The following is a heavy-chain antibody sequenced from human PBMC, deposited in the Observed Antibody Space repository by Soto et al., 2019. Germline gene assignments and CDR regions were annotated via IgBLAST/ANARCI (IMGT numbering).Heavy chain of an antibody. V-gene: IGHV1-2*04. CDR2: INPNSGGA. J-gene: IGHJ6*02. D-gene: IGHD3-3*01. CDR1: GYTFTAYY. Sequence: ASVKVCCKASGYTFTAYYIHWVRQVPGRGLEWVGWINPNSGGAYYAQKFQAWSTMTRDTSISTAYLELSGLTSNDTAVYYCARANTIRPYYFSMDVWGQGTTVTVSS. CDR3: ARANTIRPYYFSMDV.